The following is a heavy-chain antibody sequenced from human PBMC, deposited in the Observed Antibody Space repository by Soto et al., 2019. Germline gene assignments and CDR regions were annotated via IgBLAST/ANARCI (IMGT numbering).Heavy chain of an antibody. V-gene: IGHV3-30*18. Sequence: GGSLRLSCAASGFTFSSYGMHWVRQAPGKGPEWVAVISYDGSNKYYADSVKGRFTISRDNSKNTRYLQMNSLRAEDTAVYYCAKASYSSGYYGYYYGMDVWGQGTTVTVSS. CDR2: ISYDGSNK. J-gene: IGHJ6*02. D-gene: IGHD3-22*01. CDR3: AKASYSSGYYGYYYGMDV. CDR1: GFTFSSYG.